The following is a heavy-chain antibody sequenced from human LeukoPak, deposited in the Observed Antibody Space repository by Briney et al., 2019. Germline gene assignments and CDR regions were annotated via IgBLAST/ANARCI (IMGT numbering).Heavy chain of an antibody. Sequence: GGSLRLSCAASGFTFSSYSMNWVRQAPGKGLEWVSYISSSGSTIYYADSVKGRFTISRDNAKNSLYLQMNSLRAEDTAVYYCASVGVTMVRGVIIYYYYGMDVWGQGTTVTVSS. CDR3: ASVGVTMVRGVIIYYYYGMDV. D-gene: IGHD3-10*01. CDR2: ISSSGSTI. CDR1: GFTFSSYS. V-gene: IGHV3-48*04. J-gene: IGHJ6*02.